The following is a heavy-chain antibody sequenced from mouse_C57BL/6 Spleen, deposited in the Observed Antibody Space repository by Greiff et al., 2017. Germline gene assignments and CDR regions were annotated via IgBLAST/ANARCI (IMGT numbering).Heavy chain of an antibody. D-gene: IGHD2-5*01. CDR1: GYTFTSYW. CDR2: IDPSDSET. Sequence: QVQLQQPGAELVRPGSSVKLSCKASGYTFTSYWMHWVKQRPIQGLEWIGNIDPSDSETHYNQKFKDKATLTVDKSSSTAYMQLSSLTSEDSAVYYCASSYSNYGYFDYWGQGTTLTVSS. CDR3: ASSYSNYGYFDY. V-gene: IGHV1-52*01. J-gene: IGHJ2*01.